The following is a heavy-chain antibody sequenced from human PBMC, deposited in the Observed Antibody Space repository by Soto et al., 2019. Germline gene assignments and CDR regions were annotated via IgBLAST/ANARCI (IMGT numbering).Heavy chain of an antibody. Sequence: QVHLVQSGAEVKKPGSSVKVSCKTSGGTFSDLAFSWVRQAPRQGLEWMGGIIPLFGTPNYAQKFQGRVTVSADESSSTVYMELRSLRSEDTAVYYCASERVAEMATVGYFDNWGQGTLVTVSS. CDR2: IIPLFGTP. J-gene: IGHJ4*02. D-gene: IGHD4-4*01. CDR3: ASERVAEMATVGYFDN. CDR1: GGTFSDLA. V-gene: IGHV1-69*01.